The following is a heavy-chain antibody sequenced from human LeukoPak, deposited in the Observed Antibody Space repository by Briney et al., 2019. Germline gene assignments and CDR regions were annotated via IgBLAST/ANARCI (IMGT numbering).Heavy chain of an antibody. Sequence: ASVKVSCKASGHMFADYYIHWVRQAPGQGLEWMGWMSVDSGGTKYAQKFQGRVTMTRDTSTSTAFMDLTRLRFDDTAVYYCARDSKLTGTSFDSWGQGTLVTVSS. J-gene: IGHJ4*02. V-gene: IGHV1-2*02. CDR3: ARDSKLTGTSFDS. CDR2: MSVDSGGT. CDR1: GHMFADYY. D-gene: IGHD1-7*01.